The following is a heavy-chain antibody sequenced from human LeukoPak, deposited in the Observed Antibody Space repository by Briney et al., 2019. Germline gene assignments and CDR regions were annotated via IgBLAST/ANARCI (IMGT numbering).Heavy chain of an antibody. J-gene: IGHJ4*02. V-gene: IGHV3-23*01. CDR2: ITGSGGTR. D-gene: IGHD2-15*01. Sequence: GGSLRLSSAPSVFTFSGYAVRCVRQAPGKGLGWVSTITGSGGTRYYADSAKGRFSISRDNSKNTLFLQMNSLRAEDTALYYCAKDLRGMVVIDFDYWGQGTLVTVSS. CDR1: VFTFSGYA. CDR3: AKDLRGMVVIDFDY.